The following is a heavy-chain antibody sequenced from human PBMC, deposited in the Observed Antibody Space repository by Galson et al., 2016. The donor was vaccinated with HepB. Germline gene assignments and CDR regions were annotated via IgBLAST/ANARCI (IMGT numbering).Heavy chain of an antibody. D-gene: IGHD5-12*01. Sequence: SVKVSCKASGGSFSGFGFSWVRQAPGQGLEWMGGIIPLFGSPNYAQRFQGRVTITANESTNTAFLEVNSLRSEDTAVYYCATDWGYSGYDFLGAHWGQGTLVIVSS. CDR2: IIPLFGSP. CDR3: ATDWGYSGYDFLGAH. CDR1: GGSFSGFG. J-gene: IGHJ4*02. V-gene: IGHV1-69*13.